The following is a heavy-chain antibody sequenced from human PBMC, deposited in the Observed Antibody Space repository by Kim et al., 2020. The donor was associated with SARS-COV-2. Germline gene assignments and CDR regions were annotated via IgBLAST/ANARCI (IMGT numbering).Heavy chain of an antibody. CDR3: ASFLSASGAVYQLDY. V-gene: IGHV4-59*01. D-gene: IGHD2-2*01. CDR1: GGSISSYY. Sequence: SETLSLTCTVSGGSISSYYWNWVRQPPGKGLEWIGYIFHSGSTNYNPSLKSRVIISVDTSKSQVSLKLNSVTAADTAVYYCASFLSASGAVYQLDYCGQGTLFTVSS. CDR2: IFHSGST. J-gene: IGHJ4*02.